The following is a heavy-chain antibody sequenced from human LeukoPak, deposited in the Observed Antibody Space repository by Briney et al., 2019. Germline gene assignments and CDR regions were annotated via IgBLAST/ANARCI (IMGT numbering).Heavy chain of an antibody. CDR2: IHYSGIA. D-gene: IGHD2-2*01. Sequence: SETLSLTCTVSGVSISSYYWIWIRQPPGKGLEWIGDIHYSGIANYNPSLKSRVTTSLDTSKNQISLKLSSVTAADTAVYYCARPQTMGSSSPLGYWGQGTLVTVSS. V-gene: IGHV4-59*01. J-gene: IGHJ4*02. CDR1: GVSISSYY. CDR3: ARPQTMGSSSPLGY.